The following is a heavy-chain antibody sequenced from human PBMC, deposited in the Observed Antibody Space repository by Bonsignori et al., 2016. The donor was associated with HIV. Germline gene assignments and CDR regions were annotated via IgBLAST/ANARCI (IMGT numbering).Heavy chain of an antibody. CDR1: GFTFSSYA. V-gene: IGHV3-30-3*01. J-gene: IGHJ4*02. CDR3: ARDPGVGVKDY. Sequence: GESLKISCAASGFTFSSYAMHWVRQAPGKGLEWVAVISYDGSNKYYADSVKGRFTISRDNSKNTLYLQMNSLRAEDTAVYYCARDPGVGVKDYWGQGTLVTVSS. CDR2: ISYDGSNK. D-gene: IGHD3-10*01.